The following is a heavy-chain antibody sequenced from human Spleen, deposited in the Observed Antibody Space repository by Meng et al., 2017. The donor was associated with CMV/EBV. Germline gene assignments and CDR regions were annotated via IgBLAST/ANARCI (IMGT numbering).Heavy chain of an antibody. J-gene: IGHJ4*02. D-gene: IGHD6-13*01. CDR3: ARDQGSSWLNDN. Sequence: GGSLRLSCAASGFTFSSYAMSWVRQAPGKGLEWVSSISSSRNSIYYADSVKGRFTISRDNAKNSLYLQMNSLRAEDTAVYYCARDQGSSWLNDNWGQGTLVTVSS. CDR2: ISSSRNSI. CDR1: GFTFSSYA. V-gene: IGHV3-21*01.